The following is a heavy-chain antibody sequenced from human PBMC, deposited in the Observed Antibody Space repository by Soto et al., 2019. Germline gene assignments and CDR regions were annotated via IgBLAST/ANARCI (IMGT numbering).Heavy chain of an antibody. CDR3: ARDGVPYYYDSSGSSWFDP. Sequence: PGGSLRLSCAASGFTFSDYYMSWICQAPGKGLEWVSYISSSSSYTNYADSVKGRFTISRDNAKNSLYLQMNSLRAEDTAVYYCARDGVPYYYDSSGSSWFDPWGQGTLVTVSS. J-gene: IGHJ5*02. D-gene: IGHD3-22*01. CDR2: ISSSSSYT. V-gene: IGHV3-11*06. CDR1: GFTFSDYY.